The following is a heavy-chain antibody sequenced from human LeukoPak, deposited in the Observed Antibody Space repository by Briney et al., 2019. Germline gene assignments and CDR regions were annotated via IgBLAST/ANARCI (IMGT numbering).Heavy chain of an antibody. CDR1: GFTFSDYY. J-gene: IGHJ6*02. CDR3: ARDGCSGGSCYRRDGYYYGMDV. D-gene: IGHD2-15*01. V-gene: IGHV3-11*01. Sequence: GGSLRLSCAASGFTFSDYYMSWIRQAPGKGLEWVSYISSSGSTIYYADSVKGRFTISRDNAKNSLYLQMNSLRAEDTAVYYCARDGCSGGSCYRRDGYYYGMDVWGQGTTVTVSS. CDR2: ISSSGSTI.